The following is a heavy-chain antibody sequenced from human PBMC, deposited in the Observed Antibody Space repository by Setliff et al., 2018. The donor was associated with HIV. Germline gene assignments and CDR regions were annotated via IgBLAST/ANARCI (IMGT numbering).Heavy chain of an antibody. J-gene: IGHJ6*03. V-gene: IGHV4-4*07. CDR3: ARGVLITKRVTQTGGYYYYTDV. D-gene: IGHD2-21*02. CDR2: VHSTGTT. CDR1: GGSFSTYY. Sequence: PSETLSLTCTVSGGSFSTYYWSWIRQPAGEGLEYIGRVHSTGTTIYNPSLKSRVTISVDTSKNQFSLKLSSVTAADTAVYYCARGVLITKRVTQTGGYYYYTDVWGKGTTVTRLL.